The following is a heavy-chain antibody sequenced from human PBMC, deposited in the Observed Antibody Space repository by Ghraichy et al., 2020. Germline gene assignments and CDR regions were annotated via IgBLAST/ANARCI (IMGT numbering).Heavy chain of an antibody. J-gene: IGHJ4*02. CDR1: GYSFTSYG. CDR3: ARALDYIWGSYRD. D-gene: IGHD3-16*02. CDR2: ISGYNGNT. Sequence: ASVKVSCKASGYSFTSYGISWVRQAPGQGLEWMGWISGYNGNTNYAQRLQGRVTMTTDTSTNTAYMELRSLRSDDTAVYYCARALDYIWGSYRDWGQGTLVIVSS. V-gene: IGHV1-18*01.